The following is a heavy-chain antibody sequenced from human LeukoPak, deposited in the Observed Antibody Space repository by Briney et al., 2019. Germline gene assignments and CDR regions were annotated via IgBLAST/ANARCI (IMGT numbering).Heavy chain of an antibody. Sequence: GGSLRLSCAASGFTFSSYGMHWVRQAPGKGLEWVAVIRYDGSNKYYADSAKGRFTISRDNSKNTLYLQMNSLRAEDTAVYYCARDNGLSTIYYYMDVWGKGTTVTVPS. V-gene: IGHV3-33*01. CDR1: GFTFSSYG. D-gene: IGHD5-24*01. CDR2: IRYDGSNK. CDR3: ARDNGLSTIYYYMDV. J-gene: IGHJ6*03.